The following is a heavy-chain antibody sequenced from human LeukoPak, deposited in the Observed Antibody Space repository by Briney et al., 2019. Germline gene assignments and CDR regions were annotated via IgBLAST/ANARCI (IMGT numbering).Heavy chain of an antibody. D-gene: IGHD6-25*01. CDR2: INQYATEK. Sequence: QSGGSLRPSCAASGFTFSRYWMTWVRQAPGKGLEWVAHINQYATEKHYVDSVKDRFTISRDNSNNCLYLEISSLRAADTALYYCARDSSGWRDAYDLWGQGTMVTVSS. CDR1: GFTFSRYW. J-gene: IGHJ3*01. V-gene: IGHV3-7*01. CDR3: ARDSSGWRDAYDL.